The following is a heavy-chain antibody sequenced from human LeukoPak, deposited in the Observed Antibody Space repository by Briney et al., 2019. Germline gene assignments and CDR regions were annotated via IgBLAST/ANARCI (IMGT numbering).Heavy chain of an antibody. CDR3: TRGGQWLVPRYFDL. D-gene: IGHD6-19*01. V-gene: IGHV3-49*04. CDR1: GFTFGDYA. Sequence: GGSLRLSCIASGFTFGDYAMSWVRQAPGKGLEWVGFIRSKPYGGTTEYAASVKGRFTISRDDSKSIAYLQMNSLKIEDTAVYYCTRGGQWLVPRYFDLWGRGTLVTVSS. CDR2: IRSKPYGGTT. J-gene: IGHJ2*01.